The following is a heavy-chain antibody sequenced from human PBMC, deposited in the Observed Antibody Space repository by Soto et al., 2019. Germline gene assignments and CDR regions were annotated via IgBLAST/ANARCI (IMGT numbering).Heavy chain of an antibody. D-gene: IGHD5-12*01. J-gene: IGHJ3*02. Sequence: ASVKVSCKASGGTFSSYTIIWVRQAPGQGLEWMGRIIPILGIANYAQKFQGRVTITADKSTSTAYMELSSLRSEDTAVYYCAGGGEIVATIHDAFDIWGQGTMVTVSS. CDR2: IIPILGIA. V-gene: IGHV1-69*02. CDR3: AGGGEIVATIHDAFDI. CDR1: GGTFSSYT.